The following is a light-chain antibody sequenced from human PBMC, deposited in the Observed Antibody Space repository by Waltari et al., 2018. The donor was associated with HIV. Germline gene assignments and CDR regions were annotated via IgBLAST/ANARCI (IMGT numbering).Light chain of an antibody. CDR1: SVHSSYV. J-gene: IGLJ2*01. CDR3: QTWGTGIVV. Sequence: QLVLTQSPSASASLGASVKLTCTLSSVHSSYVIAWHQQQPKKGPRYLMKLNSDGSHFKGDGIPDRFSGSSSGAERYLTISSLQSEDEADYYCQTWGTGIVVFGGGTKLTVL. CDR2: LNSDGSH. V-gene: IGLV4-69*01.